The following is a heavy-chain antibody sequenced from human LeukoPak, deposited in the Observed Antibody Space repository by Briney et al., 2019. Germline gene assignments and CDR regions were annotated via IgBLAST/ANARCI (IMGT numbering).Heavy chain of an antibody. CDR3: AREGEFGDLLFDF. D-gene: IGHD3-10*01. CDR1: GYIFTGYY. V-gene: IGHV1-2*02. J-gene: IGHJ4*02. Sequence: GASVKVSCKTSGYIFTGYYIHWVRQAPGQGLEWMGWVNPNSGATKNAQSFQGRVTLTRDTSISTIYMELRSVTSDDTAVYYCAREGEFGDLLFDFWGQGTLVTVSS. CDR2: VNPNSGAT.